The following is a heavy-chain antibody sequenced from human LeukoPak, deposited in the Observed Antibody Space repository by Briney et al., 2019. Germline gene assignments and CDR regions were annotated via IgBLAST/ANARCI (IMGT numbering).Heavy chain of an antibody. CDR1: GYTFTSYY. CDR3: ARDPPSGSYFGGWFDP. D-gene: IGHD1-26*01. V-gene: IGHV1-46*01. Sequence: ASVKVSCKASGYTFTSYYMHWVRQAPGQGLEWMGIINPSGGSTSYAQKFQGRVTMTRDTSTSTVYMELSSLRPEDTAVYYCARDPPSGSYFGGWFDPWGQGTLVTVSS. CDR2: INPSGGST. J-gene: IGHJ5*02.